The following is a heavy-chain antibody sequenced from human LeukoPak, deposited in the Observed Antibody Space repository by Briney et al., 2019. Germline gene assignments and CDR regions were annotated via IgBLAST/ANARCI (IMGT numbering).Heavy chain of an antibody. CDR3: ARYSSPPHDAFDI. J-gene: IGHJ3*02. V-gene: IGHV3-30*02. Sequence: GGSLRLSCAASGLTFSSYGMHWVRQAPGKGLEWVAFIRYDGSNKYYADSVKGRFTISRDNSKNTLYLQMNSLRAEDTAVYYCARYSSPPHDAFDIWGQGTMVTVSS. D-gene: IGHD6-13*01. CDR1: GLTFSSYG. CDR2: IRYDGSNK.